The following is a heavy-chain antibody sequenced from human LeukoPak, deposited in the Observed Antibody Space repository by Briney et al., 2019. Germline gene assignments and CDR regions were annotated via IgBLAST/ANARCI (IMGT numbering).Heavy chain of an antibody. V-gene: IGHV3-48*03. CDR2: ISSSGSTI. J-gene: IGHJ4*02. CDR3: AKVGFGEFFPWSDGLSN. D-gene: IGHD3-10*01. Sequence: GGSLRLSCAASGFTFSSYEMNWVRQAPGKGLKWVAYISSSGSTIYYADSVKGRFTISRDNAKNSLYLQMNSLRAEDTAVYYCAKVGFGEFFPWSDGLSNWGQGTLVTVSS. CDR1: GFTFSSYE.